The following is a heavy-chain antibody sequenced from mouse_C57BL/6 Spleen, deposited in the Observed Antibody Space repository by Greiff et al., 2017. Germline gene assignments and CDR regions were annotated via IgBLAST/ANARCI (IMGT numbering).Heavy chain of an antibody. J-gene: IGHJ3*01. CDR2: IYPGDGDT. CDR1: GYAFSSSW. D-gene: IGHD2-3*01. CDR3: ARGIYDPAWFAY. V-gene: IGHV1-82*01. Sequence: VQLQESGSELVKPGASVKISCKASGYAFSSSWMNWVKQRPGKGLEWIGRIYPGDGDTNYNGKFKGKATLTADKSSSTAYMQLSSLTSEDSAVYFCARGIYDPAWFAYWGQGTLVTVSA.